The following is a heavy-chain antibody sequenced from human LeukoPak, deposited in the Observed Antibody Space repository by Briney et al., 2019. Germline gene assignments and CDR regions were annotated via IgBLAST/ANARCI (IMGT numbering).Heavy chain of an antibody. D-gene: IGHD3-3*01. CDR1: GGSISSYY. V-gene: IGHV4-59*12. J-gene: IGHJ4*02. CDR3: ARDSTPYYDFWSGYPN. CDR2: IYYSGST. Sequence: SETLSLTCTVSGGSISSYYWSWIRQPPGKGLEWIGYIYYSGSTNYNPSLKSRVTISVDTSKNQFSLKLSSVTAADTAVYYCARDSTPYYDFWSGYPNWGQGTLVTVSS.